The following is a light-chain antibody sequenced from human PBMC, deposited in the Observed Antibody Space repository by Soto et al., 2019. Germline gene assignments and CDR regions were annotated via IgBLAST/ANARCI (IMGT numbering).Light chain of an antibody. V-gene: IGKV1-9*01. CDR2: AAS. J-gene: IGKJ4*01. Sequence: DIQVTQSPPTLSASVGDRVTINCRASQTISTWMAWYQQKPGKAPKLLIYAASTLQTGVPSRFSGGGSGTDFTLTITSLQPEDFATYYCQQLNVYPSTCGGGTKGDIK. CDR3: QQLNVYPST. CDR1: QTISTW.